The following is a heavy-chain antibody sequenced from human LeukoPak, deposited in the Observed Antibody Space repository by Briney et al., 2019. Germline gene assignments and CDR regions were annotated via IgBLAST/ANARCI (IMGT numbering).Heavy chain of an antibody. D-gene: IGHD6-13*01. Sequence: ASVKVSCKVSGYTLTELSMHWVRQAPGKGLEWMGGFDPEDGETIYAQKFQGRVTMTEDTSTDTAYMELSSLRSEDTAVYHCATVTYSSSPTGDYWGQGTLVTVSS. J-gene: IGHJ4*02. CDR2: FDPEDGET. CDR1: GYTLTELS. V-gene: IGHV1-24*01. CDR3: ATVTYSSSPTGDY.